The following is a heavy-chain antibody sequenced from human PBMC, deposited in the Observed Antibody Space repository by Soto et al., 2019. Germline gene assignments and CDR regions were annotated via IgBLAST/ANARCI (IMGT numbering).Heavy chain of an antibody. J-gene: IGHJ4*02. CDR1: SGSIRSYY. Sequence: SETLSLTCTVSSGSIRSYYWSWIRQLPGKGLEWIGYIYYSGTTNYNPPLKSRVTMSVDTSKNQFSLKLSSVTAADTAIYYCATDSSSYYYMLDYWGQGTLVTVSS. V-gene: IGHV4-59*01. CDR2: IYYSGTT. D-gene: IGHD3-22*01. CDR3: ATDSSSYYYMLDY.